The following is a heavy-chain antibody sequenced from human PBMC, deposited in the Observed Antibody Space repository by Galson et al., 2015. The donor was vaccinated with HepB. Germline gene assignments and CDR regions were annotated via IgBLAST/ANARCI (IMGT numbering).Heavy chain of an antibody. CDR3: TRVPRFGGVIETDY. CDR1: GFTFGDYA. V-gene: IGHV3-49*03. CDR2: IRSKAYGGTT. D-gene: IGHD3-16*02. Sequence: SLRLSCAASGFTFGDYAMSWFRQAPGKGLEWVGFIRSKAYGGTTEYAASVKGRFTISRDDSKSIAYLQMNSLKTEDTAVYYCTRVPRFGGVIETDYWGQGTLVTVSS. J-gene: IGHJ4*02.